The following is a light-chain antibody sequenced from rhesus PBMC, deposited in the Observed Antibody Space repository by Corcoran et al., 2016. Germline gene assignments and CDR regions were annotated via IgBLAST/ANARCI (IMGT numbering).Light chain of an antibody. Sequence: DIQMSQSPSSLSASVGDRVTITCRASQGISSYLNWYQQKPGKAPKLLIYYANRLASGVPSMFSGSGSGTDYTLPITSLQPEDFATYYFQQGYSTPYSFGQGTKVEIK. CDR2: YAN. J-gene: IGKJ2*01. V-gene: IGKV1-32*03. CDR3: QQGYSTPYS. CDR1: QGISSY.